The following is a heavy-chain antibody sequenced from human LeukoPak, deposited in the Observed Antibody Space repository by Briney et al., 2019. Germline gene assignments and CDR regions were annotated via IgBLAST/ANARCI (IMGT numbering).Heavy chain of an antibody. V-gene: IGHV4-30-4*08. CDR3: ARAVQASLQPRFDP. D-gene: IGHD3-16*02. CDR2: IYYSGIA. CDR1: GDSITSGDYY. J-gene: IGHJ5*02. Sequence: PSETLSLTCTVSGDSITSGDYYWSWIRQPPGKGLEWIGYIYYSGIAYYHPSLKSRVSISVETSKNRFSLNLNFVTAADTGVYFCARAVQASLQPRFDPWGLGTLVTVSS.